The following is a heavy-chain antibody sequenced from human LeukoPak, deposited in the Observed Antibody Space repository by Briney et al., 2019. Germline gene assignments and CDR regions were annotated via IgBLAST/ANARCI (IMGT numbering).Heavy chain of an antibody. V-gene: IGHV1-69*15. Sequence: GASVKVSCKASGGTFSSYAISWVRQAPGQGLEWMGRIIPIFGTANYAQKFQGRVTITADESTSTAYMELSSLRSEDTAVYYCARDHLPLSSSSLFYYYYMDVWGKGTTVTVSS. CDR1: GGTFSSYA. CDR2: IIPIFGTA. J-gene: IGHJ6*03. CDR3: ARDHLPLSSSSLFYYYYMDV. D-gene: IGHD6-6*01.